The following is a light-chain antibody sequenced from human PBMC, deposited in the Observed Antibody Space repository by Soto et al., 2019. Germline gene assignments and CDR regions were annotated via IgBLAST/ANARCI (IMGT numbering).Light chain of an antibody. J-gene: IGLJ2*01. CDR2: DVS. CDR3: SSYTSSSTLSCV. CDR1: SSDVGGYNY. V-gene: IGLV2-14*01. Sequence: QSALTQPASVSGSPGQSITISCTGTSSDVGGYNYVSWYQQHPGKAPKLMIYDVSNRPSGVSNRFSGSKSGNTASLTISGLQAEDEADYYCSSYTSSSTLSCVFGGGTKLTVL.